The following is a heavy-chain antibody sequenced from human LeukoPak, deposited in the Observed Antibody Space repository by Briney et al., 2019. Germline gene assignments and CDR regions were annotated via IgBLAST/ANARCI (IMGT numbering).Heavy chain of an antibody. J-gene: IGHJ5*02. CDR2: TYYRSKWYN. Sequence: SQTLSLTCAISGDSVSSDSAAWNWIRQSPSRGLEWLGRTYYRSKWYNDYAVSVKSRITINPDTSKNQFSLQVNSVTPEDTAVYYCARARIELLWFGELLANWFDPWGQGTLVTVSS. CDR3: ARARIELLWFGELLANWFDP. V-gene: IGHV6-1*01. D-gene: IGHD3-10*01. CDR1: GDSVSSDSAA.